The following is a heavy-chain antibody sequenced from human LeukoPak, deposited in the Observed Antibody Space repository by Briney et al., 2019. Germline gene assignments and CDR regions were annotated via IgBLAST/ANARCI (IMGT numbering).Heavy chain of an antibody. J-gene: IGHJ3*02. D-gene: IGHD2-2*01. CDR1: GFTFSDAW. CDR3: ATDRAACSGTNCYHAFRI. Sequence: GGPLRLSCATSGFTFSDAWMSWVRQAPGKGLEWVGHIRSKGAGGTIDYAATVKGGFTISRDDSKNTLYLQMNSLKTEDTAVYYCATDRAACSGTNCYHAFRIWGQGTMVTVSS. CDR2: IRSKGAGGTI. V-gene: IGHV3-15*01.